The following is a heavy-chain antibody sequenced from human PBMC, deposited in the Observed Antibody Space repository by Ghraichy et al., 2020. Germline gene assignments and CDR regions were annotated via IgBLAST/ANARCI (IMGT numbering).Heavy chain of an antibody. CDR3: ARKYYYYYMDV. CDR2: IYYSGST. Sequence: SETLSLTCTVSGGSISSSSYYWGWIRQPPGKGLEWIGSIYYSGSTYYNPSLKSRVTISVDTSKNQFSLKLSSVTAADTAVYYCARKYYYYYMDVWGKGTTVTVSS. J-gene: IGHJ6*03. CDR1: GGSISSSSYY. V-gene: IGHV4-39*07.